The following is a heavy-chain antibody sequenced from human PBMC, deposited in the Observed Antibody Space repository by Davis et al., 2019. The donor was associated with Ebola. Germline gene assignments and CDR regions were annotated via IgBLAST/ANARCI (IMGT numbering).Heavy chain of an antibody. CDR2: ISYDGSNK. Sequence: GESLKISCAASGFTFSSYAMHWVRQAPGKGLEWVAVISYDGSNKYYADSVKGRFTISRDNSKNTLYLQMNSLRAEDTAVYYCARDYVGATSAYYYYGMDVWGQGTTVTVSS. CDR3: ARDYVGATSAYYYYGMDV. V-gene: IGHV3-30-3*01. D-gene: IGHD1-26*01. CDR1: GFTFSSYA. J-gene: IGHJ6*02.